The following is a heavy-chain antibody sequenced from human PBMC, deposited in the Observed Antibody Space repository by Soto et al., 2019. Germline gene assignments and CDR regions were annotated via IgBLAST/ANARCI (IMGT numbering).Heavy chain of an antibody. J-gene: IGHJ4*02. D-gene: IGHD3-22*01. V-gene: IGHV1-69*01. CDR1: GGTFSSYA. Sequence: QVQLVQSGAEVKKPGSSVKVSCKASGGTFSSYANSWVRQAPGQGLEWMGGIIPIFGTANYAQKFQGRVTITADESTSTAYMELSSLRSEDTAVYYCARGYYYDSSGYYSNAYYFDYWGQGTLVTVSS. CDR3: ARGYYYDSSGYYSNAYYFDY. CDR2: IIPIFGTA.